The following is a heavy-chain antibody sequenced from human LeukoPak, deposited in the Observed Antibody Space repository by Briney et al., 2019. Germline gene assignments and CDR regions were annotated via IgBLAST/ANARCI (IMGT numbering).Heavy chain of an antibody. J-gene: IGHJ4*02. D-gene: IGHD3-22*01. CDR2: MNPNSGNT. CDR1: GYTFTSYE. Sequence: ASVTVSCKASGYTFTSYEINWVRQATGQGLEWMGWMNPNSGNTGYAQKFQGRVTMTRNTSISTAYMELSSLRSEDTAVYYCARGGFYYDSSGYSPGFDYWGQGTLVTVSS. V-gene: IGHV1-8*02. CDR3: ARGGFYYDSSGYSPGFDY.